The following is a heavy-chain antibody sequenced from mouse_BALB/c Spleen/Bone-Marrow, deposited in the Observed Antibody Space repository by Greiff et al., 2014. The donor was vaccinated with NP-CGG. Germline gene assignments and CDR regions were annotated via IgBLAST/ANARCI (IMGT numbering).Heavy chain of an antibody. V-gene: IGHV14-3*02. CDR1: GFNIKDTY. Sequence: VQLQQSGAELVKPGASVKLSCTASGFNIKDTYMHWVKQRPGQGLEWIGRVDPATGNTKYDPKFQGKATITADTSSNTAYLQLSSLTSEDTAVYYCARYRLGTYFDYWGQGTTLTVSS. CDR2: VDPATGNT. CDR3: ARYRLGTYFDY. J-gene: IGHJ2*01. D-gene: IGHD2-14*01.